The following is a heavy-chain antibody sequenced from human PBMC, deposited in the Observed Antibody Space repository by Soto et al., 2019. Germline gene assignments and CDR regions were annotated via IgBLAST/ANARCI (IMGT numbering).Heavy chain of an antibody. CDR2: INHSGST. Sequence: SETLSLTCAVYGGSFSGYYWSWIRQPPGKGLEWIGEINHSGSTNYNPSLKSRVTISVDTSKNQFSLKLSSVTAADTAVYYCARGRVSYDFWSGPLNWFDPWGQGTLVTVSS. V-gene: IGHV4-34*01. D-gene: IGHD3-3*01. CDR1: GGSFSGYY. CDR3: ARGRVSYDFWSGPLNWFDP. J-gene: IGHJ5*02.